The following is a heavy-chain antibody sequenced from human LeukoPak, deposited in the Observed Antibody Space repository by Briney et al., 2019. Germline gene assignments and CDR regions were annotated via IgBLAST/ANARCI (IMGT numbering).Heavy chain of an antibody. J-gene: IGHJ4*02. CDR1: GFTFSSYG. V-gene: IGHV3-33*01. CDR3: ARDSRFAYFDY. CDR2: IWYDGSNK. D-gene: IGHD3-16*01. Sequence: PGRSLRLSCAASGFTFSSYGMHWVRQAPGKGLEWVAVIWYDGSNKYYADSVKGRFTISRDNSKHTLYLQMNSLRAEDTAVYYCARDSRFAYFDYWGQGTLVTVSS.